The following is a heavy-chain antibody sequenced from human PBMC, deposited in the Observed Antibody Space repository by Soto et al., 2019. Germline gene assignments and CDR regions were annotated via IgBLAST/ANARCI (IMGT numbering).Heavy chain of an antibody. D-gene: IGHD1-26*01. CDR1: GFTFSSYA. CDR2: ISGSGGSI. J-gene: IGHJ4*02. CDR3: ARRGSGSYYDY. V-gene: IGHV3-23*01. Sequence: EVQLLESGGGLVQPGGSLRLSCAASGFTFSSYAMRWVRQAPVKGLEWVSAISGSGGSIYYADSVKGRFTISRDNSKNTLYLQMNSLSAENTAVYYCARRGSGSYYDYGGQGTLVTVSS.